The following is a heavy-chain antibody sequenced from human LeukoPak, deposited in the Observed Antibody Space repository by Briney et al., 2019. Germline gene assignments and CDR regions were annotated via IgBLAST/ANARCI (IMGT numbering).Heavy chain of an antibody. CDR1: GYTFTSYG. Sequence: ASVKVSCKASGYTFTSYGISWVRQAPGQGLEWMGWISAYNGNTNYAQKLQGRVTMTTDTSTSTAYMELRSLRSDDTAVYYCARDLIMITFGGVIASGYWGQGTLVTVSS. J-gene: IGHJ4*02. D-gene: IGHD3-16*02. V-gene: IGHV1-18*01. CDR3: ARDLIMITFGGVIASGY. CDR2: ISAYNGNT.